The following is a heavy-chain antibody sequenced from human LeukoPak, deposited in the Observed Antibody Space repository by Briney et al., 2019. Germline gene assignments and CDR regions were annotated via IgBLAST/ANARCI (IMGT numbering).Heavy chain of an antibody. Sequence: PGGSLRLSCAASGFTFSRYAMHWVRQAPGKGLEWVAVISYDGGNKYYADSVKGRFTISRDNSKNTLYLQMNSLRAEDTAVYYCAKDPYGDYGYWGQGTLVTVSS. CDR1: GFTFSRYA. V-gene: IGHV3-30*04. CDR3: AKDPYGDYGY. CDR2: ISYDGGNK. J-gene: IGHJ4*02. D-gene: IGHD4-17*01.